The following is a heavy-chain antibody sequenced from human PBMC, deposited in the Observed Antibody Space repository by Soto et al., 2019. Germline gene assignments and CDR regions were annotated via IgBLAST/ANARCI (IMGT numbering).Heavy chain of an antibody. V-gene: IGHV1-2*02. J-gene: IGHJ4*02. CDR3: TKEPATAKPEGVDF. CDR2: INPNSGGT. Sequence: ASVKVSCKASGYTFSDYYIHWVRQAPGQGLEWMGWINPNSGGTKYAPKFQGGVTMTRDTSITTAYMELSGLRSGDTAVYYCTKEPATAKPEGVDFWGQGTLVTVSS. CDR1: GYTFSDYY. D-gene: IGHD1-1*01.